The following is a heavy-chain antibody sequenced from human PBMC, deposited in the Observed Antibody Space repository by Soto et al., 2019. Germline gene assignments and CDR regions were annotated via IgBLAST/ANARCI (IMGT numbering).Heavy chain of an antibody. CDR1: GFTFSSYG. V-gene: IGHV3-30*18. CDR3: AKDTVMVSYYGMDV. Sequence: QVQLVESGGGVVQPGRSLRLSCAASGFTFSSYGMHWVRQAPGKGLEWVAVISYDGSNKYYADSVKGRFTISRDNSKNTLYLQMNSLRAEDTAVYYCAKDTVMVSYYGMDVWGQGTTVTVSS. J-gene: IGHJ6*02. CDR2: ISYDGSNK. D-gene: IGHD5-18*01.